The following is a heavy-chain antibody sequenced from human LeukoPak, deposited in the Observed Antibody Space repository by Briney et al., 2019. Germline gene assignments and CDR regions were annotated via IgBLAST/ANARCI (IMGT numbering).Heavy chain of an antibody. CDR3: ATVSSLDSNFHSYF. J-gene: IGHJ4*02. V-gene: IGHV1-24*01. D-gene: IGHD4-11*01. CDR2: FDPENGEM. CDR1: GYTLSQLV. Sequence: ASVKVSCKVSGYTLSQLVIHWVRQAPGEGLEWMGGFDPENGEMIYAQKFQGIVTMSEDTSTDTAYMDLSSLRSEDTAIYYCATVSSLDSNFHSYFWGQGTLVTVSS.